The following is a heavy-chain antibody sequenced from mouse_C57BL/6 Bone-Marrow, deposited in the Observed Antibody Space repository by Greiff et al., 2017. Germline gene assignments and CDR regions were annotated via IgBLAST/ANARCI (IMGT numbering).Heavy chain of an antibody. CDR1: GFNIKDDY. CDR3: TSYYGYAMDY. V-gene: IGHV14-4*01. D-gene: IGHD1-1*01. J-gene: IGHJ4*01. Sequence: EVQLQQSGAELVRPGASVKLSCTASGFNIKDDYMHWVKQRPEQGLEWIGWLDPENGDTEYASKFQGKATITADPSSNTAYLQLSSLTSEDTAVYYCTSYYGYAMDYWGQGTSVTVSS. CDR2: LDPENGDT.